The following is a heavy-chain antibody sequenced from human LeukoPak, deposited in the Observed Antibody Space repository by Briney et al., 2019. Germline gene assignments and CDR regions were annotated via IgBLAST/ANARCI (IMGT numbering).Heavy chain of an antibody. CDR1: GYTFTGYY. CDR2: INPNSGGT. J-gene: IGHJ4*02. Sequence: ASVKVSCKASGYTFTGYYMHWVRQAPGQGLEWMGWINPNSGGTNYAQKFQGRVTMTRDTSISTAYMELSRLRSDDTAVYYCARDSASITMVVVVDFDYWGQGTLVTVSS. CDR3: ARDSASITMVVVVDFDY. D-gene: IGHD3-22*01. V-gene: IGHV1-2*02.